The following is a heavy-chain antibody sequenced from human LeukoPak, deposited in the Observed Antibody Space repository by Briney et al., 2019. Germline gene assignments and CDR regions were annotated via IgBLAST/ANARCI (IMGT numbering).Heavy chain of an antibody. J-gene: IGHJ6*02. CDR1: GGCISGNH. CDR2: IYYSGST. V-gene: IGHV4-59*01. CDR3: ARDQRTVGYYGMDV. Sequence: PSETLSLTCTVSGGCISGNHWSWVRRPPGKGLEWIGYIYYSGSTNYNPSLKSRVTISVDTSKNQFSLKLRSVTAADTAVYYCARDQRTVGYYGMDVWGRGTTVTVSS. D-gene: IGHD1-26*01.